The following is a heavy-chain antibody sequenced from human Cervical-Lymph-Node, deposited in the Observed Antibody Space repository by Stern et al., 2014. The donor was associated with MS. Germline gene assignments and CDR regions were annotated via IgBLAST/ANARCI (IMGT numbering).Heavy chain of an antibody. CDR1: GFTFSSYW. Sequence: EVQLLESGGGLVQPGGSLRLSCAASGFTFSSYWMSWVRQAPGKGLEWVANIKQDGSEKYYVDSVKGRFTISRDNAKNSLYLQMNSLRAEDTAVYYCARARKGWELPLDYWGQGTLVTVSS. D-gene: IGHD1-26*01. CDR3: ARARKGWELPLDY. J-gene: IGHJ4*02. V-gene: IGHV3-7*01. CDR2: IKQDGSEK.